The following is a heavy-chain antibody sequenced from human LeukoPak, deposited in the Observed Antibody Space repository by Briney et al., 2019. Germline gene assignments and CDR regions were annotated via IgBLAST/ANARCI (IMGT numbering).Heavy chain of an antibody. Sequence: ASVKVSCKASGYTFTSYGISWVRQAPGQGLEWMGWISAYNGNTNYAQKLQGRVTMTTDTSTSTAYMELSSLRSDDTAVYYCARGGRWELPRPYAFDIWGQGTVVTVSS. CDR2: ISAYNGNT. V-gene: IGHV1-18*01. D-gene: IGHD1-26*01. J-gene: IGHJ3*02. CDR1: GYTFTSYG. CDR3: ARGGRWELPRPYAFDI.